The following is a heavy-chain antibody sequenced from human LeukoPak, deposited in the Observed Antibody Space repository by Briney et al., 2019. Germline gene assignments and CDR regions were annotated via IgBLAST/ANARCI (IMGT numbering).Heavy chain of an antibody. Sequence: GGSLRLSCAASGFTFSGYWMSWVRQAPGKGLEWVANIKQDGSEKHYVDSVKGRFTVSRDDAKNSLYLQMNSLRAEDTAVYYCAVYYSSGPIAYWGQGTLVTVSS. CDR1: GFTFSGYW. J-gene: IGHJ4*02. V-gene: IGHV3-7*01. CDR3: AVYYSSGPIAY. D-gene: IGHD3-22*01. CDR2: IKQDGSEK.